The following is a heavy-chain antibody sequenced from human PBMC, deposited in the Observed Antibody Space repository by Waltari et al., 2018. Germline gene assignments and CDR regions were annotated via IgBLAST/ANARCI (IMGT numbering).Heavy chain of an antibody. CDR2: IYYSGST. D-gene: IGHD6-19*01. CDR1: GGSISSSSYY. Sequence: QLQLQESGPGLVKPSETLSLTCTVSGGSISSSSYYWGWLRQPPGKGLGWSGSIYYSGSTYYNPALKSRVTISVDTSKNQFSLKLSSVTAADTAVYYCARRVIAVAGTYFDYWGQGTLVTVSS. J-gene: IGHJ4*02. CDR3: ARRVIAVAGTYFDY. V-gene: IGHV4-39*01.